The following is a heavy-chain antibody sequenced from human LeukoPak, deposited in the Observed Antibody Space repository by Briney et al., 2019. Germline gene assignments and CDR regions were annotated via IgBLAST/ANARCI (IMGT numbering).Heavy chain of an antibody. J-gene: IGHJ4*02. V-gene: IGHV3-23*01. D-gene: IGHD4-17*01. CDR3: ARLTTVAYYFDY. Sequence: PGGSLRLSCAASGFTFSSYAMSWVRQAPGKGLEWVSAISGSGGSTYYADSVKGRFTISRDNSKNTLYLQMNSLRAEDTAVYYCARLTTVAYYFDYWGQGTLVTVSS. CDR2: ISGSGGST. CDR1: GFTFSSYA.